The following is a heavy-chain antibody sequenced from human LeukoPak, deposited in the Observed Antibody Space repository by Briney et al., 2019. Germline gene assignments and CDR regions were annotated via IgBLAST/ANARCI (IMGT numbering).Heavy chain of an antibody. V-gene: IGHV4-38-2*01. Sequence: SETLSLTYAVSGYSISSGYYWGWIRQPPGKGLEWIGSIYHSGSTYYNPSLKSRVTISVDTSKNQFSLKLSSVTAADTAVYYCVAAVTMDNWFDPWGQGTLVTVSS. CDR3: VAAVTMDNWFDP. J-gene: IGHJ5*02. CDR2: IYHSGST. CDR1: GYSISSGYY. D-gene: IGHD4-17*01.